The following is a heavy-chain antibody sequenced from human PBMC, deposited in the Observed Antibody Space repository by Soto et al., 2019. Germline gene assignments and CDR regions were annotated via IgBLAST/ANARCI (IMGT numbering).Heavy chain of an antibody. CDR1: GFTFSSYS. D-gene: IGHD3-9*01. CDR3: ARERSWPNYDILTGYYKEDAFDI. J-gene: IGHJ3*02. Sequence: GSLRLSCSASGFTFSSYSMNWVRQAPGKGLEWVSSISSSSSYIYYADSVKVRFTISRDNAKNSLYLQMNSLRAEDTAVYYCARERSWPNYDILTGYYKEDAFDIWGQGTMVTVSS. CDR2: ISSSSSYI. V-gene: IGHV3-21*01.